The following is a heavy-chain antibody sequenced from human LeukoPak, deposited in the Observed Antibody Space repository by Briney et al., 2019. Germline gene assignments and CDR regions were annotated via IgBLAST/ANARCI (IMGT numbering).Heavy chain of an antibody. D-gene: IGHD2-2*01. J-gene: IGHJ6*02. Sequence: ASVKVSCKASGYTFTSYGISWVRQAPGQGLEWMGWISAYNGNTNYAQKLQGRVTITADESTSTAYMELSSLRSEDTAVYYCARPSSTSPKGYYYYGMDVWGQGTTVTVSS. CDR2: ISAYNGNT. CDR3: ARPSSTSPKGYYYYGMDV. CDR1: GYTFTSYG. V-gene: IGHV1-18*01.